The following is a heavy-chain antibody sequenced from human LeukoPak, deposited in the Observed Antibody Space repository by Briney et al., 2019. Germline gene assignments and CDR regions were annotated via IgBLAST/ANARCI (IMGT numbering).Heavy chain of an antibody. J-gene: IGHJ4*02. CDR3: ARAPEWWTMVRAPNDY. V-gene: IGHV3-21*01. D-gene: IGHD3-10*01. Sequence: KPGGSLRLSCAASGFTFSSYSMNWVRQAPGKGLEWVSSISSSSSYIYYADSVKGRFTISRDNAKNSLYLQMNSLRAEDTAVYYCARAPEWWTMVRAPNDYWGQGTLVTVSS. CDR1: GFTFSSYS. CDR2: ISSSSSYI.